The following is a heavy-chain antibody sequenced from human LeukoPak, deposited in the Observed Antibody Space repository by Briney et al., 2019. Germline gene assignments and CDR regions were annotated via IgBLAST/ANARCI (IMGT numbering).Heavy chain of an antibody. Sequence: PSETLSLTCAVSGGSFSGYYWSWIRQPPGKGLEWIGEINHSGSTNYNPSLKSRVTISVDTSKNQFSLKLSSVTAADTAVYYCARLKAAAGSGYWGQGTLVTVSS. J-gene: IGHJ4*02. CDR1: GGSFSGYY. V-gene: IGHV4-34*01. D-gene: IGHD6-13*01. CDR3: ARLKAAAGSGY. CDR2: INHSGST.